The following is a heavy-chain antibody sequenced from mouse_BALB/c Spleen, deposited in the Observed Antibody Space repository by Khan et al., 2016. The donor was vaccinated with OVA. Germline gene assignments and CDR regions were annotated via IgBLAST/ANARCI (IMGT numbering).Heavy chain of an antibody. V-gene: IGHV1S137*01. J-gene: IGHJ1*01. CDR3: ARDFGSSYRYFDV. Sequence: VQLQQSGAELVRPGVSVKISCKGSGYTFTDYAMHWVKQSHAKSLEWIGVISTYYGDANYNKKFKGKATMPVNKSSSTAYMELGRLTSEDSAIXYCARDFGSSYRYFDVGGAGTTVTVSS. CDR1: GYTFTDYA. CDR2: ISTYYGDA. D-gene: IGHD1-1*01.